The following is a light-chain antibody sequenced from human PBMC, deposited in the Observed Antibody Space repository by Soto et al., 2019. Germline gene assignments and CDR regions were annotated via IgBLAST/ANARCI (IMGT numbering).Light chain of an antibody. J-gene: IGLJ3*02. V-gene: IGLV2-8*01. CDR3: SSYAGSNNWV. CDR2: EVS. CDR1: SSDVGGYNY. Sequence: QSVLTQPPSASGSPGQSVTISCTGTSSDVGGYNYVSWYQQHPGKAPKLMIYEVSKRPSGVPDRFSGSKSGNTASLTVSGLQGEDEADYYCSSYAGSNNWVFGGGTKRTVL.